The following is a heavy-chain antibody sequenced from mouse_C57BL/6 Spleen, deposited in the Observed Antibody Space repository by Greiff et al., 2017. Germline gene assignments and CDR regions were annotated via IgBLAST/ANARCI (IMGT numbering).Heavy chain of an antibody. CDR1: GYTFTSYW. J-gene: IGHJ4*01. D-gene: IGHD1-1*01. CDR2: IHPNSGST. V-gene: IGHV1-64*01. CDR3: ARFYYYGSSYAMDY. Sequence: QVQLQQSGAELVKPGASVKLSCKASGYTFTSYWMHWVKQRPGQGLEWIGMIHPNSGSTNYNEKFKSKATLTVDKSSSTAYMQLSSLTSEDSAVYYCARFYYYGSSYAMDYWGQGTSVTVSS.